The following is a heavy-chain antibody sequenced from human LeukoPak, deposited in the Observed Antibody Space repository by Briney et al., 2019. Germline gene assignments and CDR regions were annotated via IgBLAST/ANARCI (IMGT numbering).Heavy chain of an antibody. CDR2: IYTSGST. V-gene: IGHV4-4*07. J-gene: IGHJ6*03. Sequence: SETLSLTCTVSGGSISSYYWSWIRQPPGKGLEWIGRIYTSGSTNYNPSLKSRVTMSVDTSKNQFSLKLSSVTAADTAVYYCARGIAAAGIHYYYYMDVWGKGTTVTISS. D-gene: IGHD6-13*01. CDR3: ARGIAAAGIHYYYYMDV. CDR1: GGSISSYY.